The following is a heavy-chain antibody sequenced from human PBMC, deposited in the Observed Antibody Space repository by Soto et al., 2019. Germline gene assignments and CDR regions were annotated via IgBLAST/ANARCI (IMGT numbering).Heavy chain of an antibody. CDR3: ARRCSGGSCSSYGMDV. V-gene: IGHV3-11*01. CDR2: ISSSGSTI. D-gene: IGHD2-15*01. CDR1: GFTFSDYY. J-gene: IGHJ6*02. Sequence: XGCLQLSCAASGFTFSDYYVSWIRQAPGKGLEWVSYISSSGSTIYYADSVKGRFTISRDNAKNSLYLQMNSLRAEDTAVYYCARRCSGGSCSSYGMDVWGQGTPVTVSS.